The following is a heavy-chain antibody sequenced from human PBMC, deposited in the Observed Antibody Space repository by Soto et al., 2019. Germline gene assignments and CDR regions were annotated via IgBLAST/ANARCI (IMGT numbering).Heavy chain of an antibody. V-gene: IGHV4-59*01. Sequence: QVQLQESGPGLVKPSETLSLTCTVSGGSISGYYWSWIRQPPGKGLEWIGYIYYSGSTNYNPSLKSRVTISVDTSKNQFSLKLSSVTAADTAVYYCAREMTAVAGLDYWGQGTLVTVSS. J-gene: IGHJ4*02. CDR3: AREMTAVAGLDY. CDR1: GGSISGYY. D-gene: IGHD6-19*01. CDR2: IYYSGST.